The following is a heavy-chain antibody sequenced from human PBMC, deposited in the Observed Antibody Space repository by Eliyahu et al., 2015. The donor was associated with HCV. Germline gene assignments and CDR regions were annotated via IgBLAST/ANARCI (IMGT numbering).Heavy chain of an antibody. J-gene: IGHJ6*02. D-gene: IGHD3-22*01. CDR3: TREGDSSALGRLHFLGLDV. V-gene: IGHV3-74*01. CDR1: GFTFSRFX. Sequence: EVQLVESGGGLVQPGGSLRLSCAASGFTFSRFXMHWVRQVPGKGLVWVSSINSDGITTNHVDSVKGRFTISRDNAKSTLYLQMNSLRAEDTAVYYCTREGDSSALGRLHFLGLDVWGQGTPVTVSS. CDR2: INSDGITT.